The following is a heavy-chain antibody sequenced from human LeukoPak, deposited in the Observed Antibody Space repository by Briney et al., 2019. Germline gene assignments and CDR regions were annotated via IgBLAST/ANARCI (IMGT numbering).Heavy chain of an antibody. D-gene: IGHD3-9*01. CDR3: VKVADILTGYYVGGAFDI. CDR2: ISSNGAGT. CDR1: GFTVSSNY. J-gene: IGHJ3*02. V-gene: IGHV3-64D*06. Sequence: GGSLRLSCAASGFTVSSNYVSWVRQAPGKGLEYVSAISSNGAGTYYADSVKGRFTISRDNSKHTLYLQMSSLRPEDTAVYYCVKVADILTGYYVGGAFDIWGQGTMVTVSS.